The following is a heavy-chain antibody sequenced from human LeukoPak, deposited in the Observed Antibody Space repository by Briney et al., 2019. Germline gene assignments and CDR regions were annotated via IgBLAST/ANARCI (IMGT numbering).Heavy chain of an antibody. D-gene: IGHD3-3*01. J-gene: IGHJ3*01. CDR3: ARETRSGSPLGAFDA. Sequence: PGGPLRLSCAASGFTFSFYRMNWVRQAPGKGPEWTSSINSDSSGIQYADSVRGRFSISRDNAKNSLSLQMNSLRDEDTAVYYCARETRSGSPLGAFDAWPQKTVVTVPA. CDR1: GFTFSFYR. CDR2: INSDSSGI. V-gene: IGHV3-48*02.